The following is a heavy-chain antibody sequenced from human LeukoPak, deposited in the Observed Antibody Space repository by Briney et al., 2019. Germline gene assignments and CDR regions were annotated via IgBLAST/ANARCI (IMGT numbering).Heavy chain of an antibody. D-gene: IGHD4-17*01. Sequence: GGSLRLSCAASGCSFSSYSMNWVRQAPGKGLEWVSFISTSSSRIYYADSVKGRLTIYRDNAKNSLYLQMDSLRDEDTAVYYCARGETSVTSYLQPWGQGTLVTVSS. CDR1: GCSFSSYS. CDR3: ARGETSVTSYLQP. J-gene: IGHJ5*02. V-gene: IGHV3-48*02. CDR2: ISTSSSRI.